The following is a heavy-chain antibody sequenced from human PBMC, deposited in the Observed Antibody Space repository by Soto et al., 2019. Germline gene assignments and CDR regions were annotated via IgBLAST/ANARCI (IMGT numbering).Heavy chain of an antibody. CDR2: IIPILGIA. CDR3: ARDYYDILTGYYFDY. CDR1: GGTFSSYT. D-gene: IGHD3-9*01. J-gene: IGHJ4*02. Sequence: SVKVSCKASGGTFSSYTISWVRQAPGQGLEWMGRIIPILGIANYAQKCQGRVTITADKSTSTAYMELSSLRSEDTVVYYCARDYYDILTGYYFDYWGQGTLVTVSS. V-gene: IGHV1-69*04.